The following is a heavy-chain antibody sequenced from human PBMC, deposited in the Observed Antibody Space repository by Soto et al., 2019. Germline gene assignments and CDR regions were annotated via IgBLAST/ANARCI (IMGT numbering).Heavy chain of an antibody. CDR3: ARDDSSSWGWFDP. V-gene: IGHV4-59*01. J-gene: IGHJ5*02. CDR1: GGSINSYY. CDR2: IYYSGST. D-gene: IGHD6-13*01. Sequence: SETLSLTCTVSGGSINSYYWSWIRQPPGKGLEWIGYIYYSGSTNYNPSLKSRVTISVDASKNQFSLKLSSVTAADTAVYYCARDDSSSWGWFDPWGQGTLVTV.